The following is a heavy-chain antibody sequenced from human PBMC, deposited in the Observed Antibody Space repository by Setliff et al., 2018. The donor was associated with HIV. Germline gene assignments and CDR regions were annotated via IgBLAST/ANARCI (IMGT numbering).Heavy chain of an antibody. CDR3: ARVGRWLQLPGIDY. J-gene: IGHJ4*02. CDR1: GGSVSNYY. Sequence: SETLSLTCTVSGGSVSNYYWTWIRQSAGKGLEWIGHINTSGSTKYNPSLKSRLTMSVDSSGNQFSLKLSSVTAADTAVYYCARVGRWLQLPGIDYWGQGTLVTVSS. CDR2: INTSGST. V-gene: IGHV4-4*07. D-gene: IGHD5-12*01.